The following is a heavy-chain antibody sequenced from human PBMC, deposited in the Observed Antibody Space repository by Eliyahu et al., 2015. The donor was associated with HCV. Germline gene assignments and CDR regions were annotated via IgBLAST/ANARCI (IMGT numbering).Heavy chain of an antibody. V-gene: IGHV3-15*01. CDR2: IKSKTDWGTT. D-gene: IGHD1-20*01. CDR3: TTRLITGTRAFDI. J-gene: IGHJ3*02. Sequence: EVQLVESGGGLVKPGGSLRLSCAASGFTFSNAWMSWVRQAPGKGLEWVGRIKSKTDWGTTDYAAPVKGRFTISRDDSKNTLYLQMNSLKTEDTAVYYCTTRLITGTRAFDIWGQGTMVTVSS. CDR1: GFTFSNAW.